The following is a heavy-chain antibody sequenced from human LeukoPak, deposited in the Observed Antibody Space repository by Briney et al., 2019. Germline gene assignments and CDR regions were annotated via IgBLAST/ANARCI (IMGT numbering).Heavy chain of an antibody. CDR1: GGSISSYY. Sequence: TPSEKLSLTCTVSGGSISSYYWSWIRQPPGKGLEWIGYIYYSGSTNYNPSLKSRVTISVDTSKNQFSLKLSSVTAADTAVYYCARDHSYSSGDNWFDPWGQGTLVTVSS. CDR3: ARDHSYSSGDNWFDP. D-gene: IGHD6-19*01. V-gene: IGHV4-59*01. J-gene: IGHJ5*02. CDR2: IYYSGST.